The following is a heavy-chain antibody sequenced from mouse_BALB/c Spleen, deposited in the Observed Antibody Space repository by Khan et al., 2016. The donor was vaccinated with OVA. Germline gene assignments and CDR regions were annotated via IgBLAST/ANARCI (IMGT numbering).Heavy chain of an antibody. Sequence: VQLQQSGAELARPGASVKMSCKASGYTFPSYTIHWIKKRPGQGLEWIGYINPSNGYTNYNQKFKDKATLTTDKSSPTAYLQLSSLTSDDSAVYNCVRDGAYHRNDGWFSYWGQGTLVTVSA. CDR3: VRDGAYHRNDGWFSY. D-gene: IGHD2-14*01. J-gene: IGHJ3*01. CDR1: GYTFPSYT. V-gene: IGHV1-4*01. CDR2: INPSNGYT.